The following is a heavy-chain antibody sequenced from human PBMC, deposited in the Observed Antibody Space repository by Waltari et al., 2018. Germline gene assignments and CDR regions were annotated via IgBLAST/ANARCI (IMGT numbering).Heavy chain of an antibody. CDR2: INPNSGGT. CDR3: AREGNDFWSGRPSGWSYYYMDV. J-gene: IGHJ6*03. CDR1: GYTFTGYY. D-gene: IGHD3-3*01. V-gene: IGHV1-2*06. Sequence: VKKPGASVKVSCKASGYTFTGYYMHWVRQAPGQGLEWMGRINPNSGGTNYAQKFQGRVTMTRDTSISTAYMELSRLRSDDTAVYYCAREGNDFWSGRPSGWSYYYMDVWGKGTTVTVSS.